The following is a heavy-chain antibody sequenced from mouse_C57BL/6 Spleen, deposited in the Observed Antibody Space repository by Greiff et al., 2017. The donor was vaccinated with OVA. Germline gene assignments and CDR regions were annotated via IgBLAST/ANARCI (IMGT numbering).Heavy chain of an antibody. CDR1: GYSITSGYY. D-gene: IGHD1-1*01. CDR3: AREGITTVVATGAMDY. CDR2: ISYDGSN. V-gene: IGHV3-6*01. J-gene: IGHJ4*01. Sequence: EESGPGLVKPSQSLSLTCSVTGYSITSGYYWNWIRQFPGNKLEWMGYISYDGSNNYNPSLKNRISITRDTSKNQFFLKLNSVTTEDTATYYCAREGITTVVATGAMDYWGQGTSVTVSS.